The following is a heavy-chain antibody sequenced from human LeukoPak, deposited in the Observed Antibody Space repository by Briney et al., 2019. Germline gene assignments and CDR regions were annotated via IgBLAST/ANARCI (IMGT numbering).Heavy chain of an antibody. J-gene: IGHJ4*02. CDR1: GGSISGFY. CDR2: IYHSGSA. Sequence: NPSETLSLTCTVSGGSISGFYWGWIRQPPGKGLEWIGFIYHSGSANYNPSLKSRVTMSVDTSKNQFSLKLSSVTAADTAFYYCARDRDSSGWFDYWGQGTLVTVSS. CDR3: ARDRDSSGWFDY. D-gene: IGHD6-19*01. V-gene: IGHV4-59*01.